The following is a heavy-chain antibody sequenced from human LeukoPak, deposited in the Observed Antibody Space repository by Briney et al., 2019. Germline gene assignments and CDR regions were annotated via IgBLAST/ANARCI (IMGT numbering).Heavy chain of an antibody. CDR2: IYYSGST. Sequence: SETLSLTCTVSGSSISSSSYYWGWIRQPPWKGLEWIGSIYYSGSTYYNPSLKSRVTVSVDTSKNQFSLKLSSVTAADTAVYYCARLKGSGSPYYYYYYYMDVWGKGTTVTISS. V-gene: IGHV4-39*01. CDR1: GSSISSSSYY. J-gene: IGHJ6*03. D-gene: IGHD3-10*01. CDR3: ARLKGSGSPYYYYYYYMDV.